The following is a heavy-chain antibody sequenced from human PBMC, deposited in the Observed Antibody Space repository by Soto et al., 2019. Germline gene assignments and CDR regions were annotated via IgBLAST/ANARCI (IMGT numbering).Heavy chain of an antibody. J-gene: IGHJ4*02. CDR3: ARGDGYFGSGSTSYFDN. CDR1: GYTFSSYY. Sequence: QVQLVQSGAEVKKPGASVKVSCKAPGYTFSSYYMHWVRQAPGHGLEWMGIINPSGDTTTYPQNFQGRVTMTRDTSTSTLYLELSSLRSEDTAVYYCARGDGYFGSGSTSYFDNWGQGTLVTVSS. V-gene: IGHV1-46*01. D-gene: IGHD3-10*01. CDR2: INPSGDTT.